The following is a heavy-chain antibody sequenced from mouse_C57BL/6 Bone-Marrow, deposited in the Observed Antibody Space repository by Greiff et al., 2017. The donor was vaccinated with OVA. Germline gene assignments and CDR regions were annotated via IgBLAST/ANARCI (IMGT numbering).Heavy chain of an antibody. CDR2: ISRGGSYT. Sequence: EVKLVESGGDLVKPGGSLKLSCAASGFTFSSYGMSWVRQTPDKRLEWVATISRGGSYTYYKDSVKGRFTISRDNAKSTLYLQMSSLKSEDTAMYYCARHRCDSNPDYWGQGTTLTVSS. D-gene: IGHD2-5*01. J-gene: IGHJ2*01. CDR1: GFTFSSYG. V-gene: IGHV5-6*01. CDR3: ARHRCDSNPDY.